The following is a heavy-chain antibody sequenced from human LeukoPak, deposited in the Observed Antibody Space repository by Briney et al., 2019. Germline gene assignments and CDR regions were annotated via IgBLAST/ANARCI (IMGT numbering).Heavy chain of an antibody. Sequence: GGSLRPSCAASGFTFSSYAMSWVRQAPGKGLEWVSAISGSGDNSYYAHSVKGRFTISKNNSKNKLFLQMNSLRAEDTAVYYCARYCTSASCPGGHYYGMDVWGQGTTVTVSS. CDR3: ARYCTSASCPGGHYYGMDV. J-gene: IGHJ6*02. D-gene: IGHD2-2*01. CDR1: GFTFSSYA. V-gene: IGHV3-23*01. CDR2: ISGSGDNS.